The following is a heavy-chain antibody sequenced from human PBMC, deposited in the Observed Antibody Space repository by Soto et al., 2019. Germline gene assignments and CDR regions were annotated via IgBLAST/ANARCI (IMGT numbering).Heavy chain of an antibody. D-gene: IGHD2-8*01. CDR3: EHTRRYGVFDAYDI. CDR1: GCTISTYT. J-gene: IGHJ3*02. CDR2: ISANSAYT. Sequence: ESLRLTCAASGCTISTYTMNCCLQPPPKRRQGVSAISANSAYTYYADSLKGRVTVSRDNSVNALYLQLNTLTIEDTAVYYCEHTRRYGVFDAYDIWGQGTMVTVSS. V-gene: IGHV3-23*01.